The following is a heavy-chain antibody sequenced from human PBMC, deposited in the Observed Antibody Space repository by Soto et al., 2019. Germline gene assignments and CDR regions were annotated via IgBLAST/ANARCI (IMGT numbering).Heavy chain of an antibody. J-gene: IGHJ5*02. D-gene: IGHD2-2*02. V-gene: IGHV1-8*01. CDR1: GYTFTSYD. CDR2: MNPNSGNT. CDR3: ARGLKHRLGYCSSTSCYTRWFDP. Sequence: QVQLVQSGAEVKKPGASVKVSCKASGYTFTSYDINWVRQATGQGLEWMGWMNPNSGNTGYAQKFQGRVTMTRNTSISTDYMELSSLRSEDTAVYYCARGLKHRLGYCSSTSCYTRWFDPWGQGTLVTVSS.